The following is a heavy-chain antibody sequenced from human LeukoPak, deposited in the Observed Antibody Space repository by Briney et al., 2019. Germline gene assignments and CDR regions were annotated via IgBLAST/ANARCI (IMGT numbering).Heavy chain of an antibody. CDR1: EFDFSTHA. D-gene: IGHD4-17*01. CDR2: ISISGTKT. Sequence: GGSLRLSCAASEFDFSTHAMTWVRQAPGKGLEWVSAISISGTKTYYADSVKGRFTISRDNSKNTLYLQMYSLRAEDTAVYYCANEIRPNDYWGQGTLVTVSS. J-gene: IGHJ4*02. CDR3: ANEIRPNDY. V-gene: IGHV3-23*01.